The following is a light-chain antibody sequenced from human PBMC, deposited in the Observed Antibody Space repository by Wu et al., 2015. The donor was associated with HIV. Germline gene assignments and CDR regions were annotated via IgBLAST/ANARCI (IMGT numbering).Light chain of an antibody. CDR3: QQRRYWPLYT. CDR2: MH. CDR1: SF. J-gene: IGKJ2*01. Sequence: SFLDLVPNQKTLGPRLPGXVIMMHQQATGIPARFQWHGSGTDFTLTISSLEPEDFAVYYCQQRRYWPLYTFGQGTKLEIK. V-gene: IGKV3-11*01.